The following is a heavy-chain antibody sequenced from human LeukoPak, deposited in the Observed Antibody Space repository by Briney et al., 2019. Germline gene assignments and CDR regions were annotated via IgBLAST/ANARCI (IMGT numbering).Heavy chain of an antibody. Sequence: GGSLRLSCAASGFTFRSYWMHGVRQDPGKGLVWVSHMNGDGSSTSYADSVKGRFTISRDNAKNTLYLQMNRLKAEDTAVYYCARSATDAFDIWGQGTMVTVSS. J-gene: IGHJ3*02. CDR1: GFTFRSYW. D-gene: IGHD3-3*01. CDR3: ARSATDAFDI. CDR2: MNGDGSST. V-gene: IGHV3-74*01.